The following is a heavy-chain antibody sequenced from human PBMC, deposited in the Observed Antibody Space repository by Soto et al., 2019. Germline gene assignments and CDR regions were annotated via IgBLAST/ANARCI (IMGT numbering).Heavy chain of an antibody. CDR2: ISSSSSYT. V-gene: IGHV3-11*06. J-gene: IGHJ6*02. Sequence: QVQLVESGGGLVKPGVSLRLSCAASGFTFSDYYMSWIRQAPGKGLEWVSYISSSSSYTNYADSVKGRFTISRDNAKNSLYLHMNSLRAEDTAVYYCARAWGYSYYYYGMDVWGQGNTVTVSS. CDR1: GFTFSDYY. CDR3: ARAWGYSYYYYGMDV. D-gene: IGHD5-18*01.